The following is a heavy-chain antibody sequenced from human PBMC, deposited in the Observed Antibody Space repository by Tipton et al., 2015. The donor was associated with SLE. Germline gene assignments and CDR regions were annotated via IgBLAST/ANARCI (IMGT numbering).Heavy chain of an antibody. V-gene: IGHV4-34*01. CDR1: GGSFSGYY. J-gene: IGHJ4*02. Sequence: TLSLTCAVYGGSFSGYYWSWIRQPPGKGLEWIGEINHSGSTNYNPSLKSRVTISVDTSKNQFSLKLSSVTAADTAVYYCASRTLWGGLDYWGQGNLVTVSS. D-gene: IGHD3-3*01. CDR2: INHSGST. CDR3: ASRTLWGGLDY.